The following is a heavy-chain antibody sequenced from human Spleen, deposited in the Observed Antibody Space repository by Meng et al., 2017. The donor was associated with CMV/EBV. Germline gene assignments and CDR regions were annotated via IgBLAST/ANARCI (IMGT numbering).Heavy chain of an antibody. CDR2: INPNTGGT. D-gene: IGHD3/OR15-3a*01. CDR3: ARDRDISSAMDWGY. CDR1: GYTFTGYF. Sequence: ASVKVSCKASGYTFTGYFIHWVRQAPGQGLEWMGWINPNTGGTKYAQKFQGRVTKTRDTSISIASMELNSLTSDDTATYYCARDRDISSAMDWGYWGQGTLVTVSS. V-gene: IGHV1-2*02. J-gene: IGHJ4*02.